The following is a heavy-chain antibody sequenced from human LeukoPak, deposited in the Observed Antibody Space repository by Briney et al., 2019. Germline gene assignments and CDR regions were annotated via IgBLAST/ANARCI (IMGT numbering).Heavy chain of an antibody. Sequence: GGSLRLSCAASGFTFSNYVMHWVRQAPGMGLQWVSAISHTGGSTYYADSVKGRFTISRDNSKNTLYLQMNSLRAEDTAVYYCARVSYYDSSGPFDYWGQGTLVTVSS. V-gene: IGHV3-23*01. CDR1: GFTFSNYV. CDR2: ISHTGGST. CDR3: ARVSYYDSSGPFDY. J-gene: IGHJ4*02. D-gene: IGHD3-22*01.